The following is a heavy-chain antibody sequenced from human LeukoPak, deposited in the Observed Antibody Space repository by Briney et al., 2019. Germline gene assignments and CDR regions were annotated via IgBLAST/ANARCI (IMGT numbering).Heavy chain of an antibody. D-gene: IGHD6-13*01. J-gene: IGHJ5*02. Sequence: ASVKVSCKASGYTFTGYYMHWVRQAPGQGLEWMGWINPNSGGTNYAQKFQGRVTMTRDTSISTAYMELSRLRSDDTAVYYCAREEQQPYGGRLRWFDPWGQGTLVTVSS. V-gene: IGHV1-2*02. CDR3: AREEQQPYGGRLRWFDP. CDR1: GYTFTGYY. CDR2: INPNSGGT.